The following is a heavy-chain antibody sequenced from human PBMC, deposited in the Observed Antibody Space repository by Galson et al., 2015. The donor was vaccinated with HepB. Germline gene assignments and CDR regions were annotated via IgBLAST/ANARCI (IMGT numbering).Heavy chain of an antibody. D-gene: IGHD6-13*01. V-gene: IGHV3-64D*06. CDR1: GFTFSSYA. J-gene: IGHJ2*01. CDR2: ISNNGGAT. CDR3: ARDLTGYSSTWRRYWFFDL. Sequence: SLRLSCAASGFTFSSYAMHWVRQAPGKGLQYVSGISNNGGATYQADSVKGRFTISRDNSKNALYLQMSSLRAEDTAVYYCARDLTGYSSTWRRYWFFDLWGRGTLVTVSS.